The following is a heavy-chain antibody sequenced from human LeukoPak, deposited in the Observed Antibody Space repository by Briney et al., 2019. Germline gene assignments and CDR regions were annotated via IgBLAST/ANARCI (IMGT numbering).Heavy chain of an antibody. D-gene: IGHD3-10*01. J-gene: IGHJ5*02. CDR1: GGTFSSYA. Sequence: VKVPCKASGGTFSSYAISWVRQAPGQGLECMGGIIPIFGTANYAQKFQGRVTITTDESTSTAYMELSSLRSEDTAVYYCARDSYPREGWFDPWGQGTLVTVSS. V-gene: IGHV1-69*05. CDR2: IIPIFGTA. CDR3: ARDSYPREGWFDP.